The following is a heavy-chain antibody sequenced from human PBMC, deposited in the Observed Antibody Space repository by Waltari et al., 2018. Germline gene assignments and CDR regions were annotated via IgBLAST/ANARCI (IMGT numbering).Heavy chain of an antibody. D-gene: IGHD2-2*02. Sequence: QVQLHQWGAGLLKPSETLSLTCAVSGGPFTASSWSWIRQPPGKGLEWIGEISHSGVTHYNPSLRSRLTMSVDTIKKQFSLKLTSVTAADTAVYFCARTWGYSPPLGWFDPWGQGTRVTVSS. CDR2: ISHSGVT. CDR3: ARTWGYSPPLGWFDP. CDR1: GGPFTASS. V-gene: IGHV4-34*01. J-gene: IGHJ5*02.